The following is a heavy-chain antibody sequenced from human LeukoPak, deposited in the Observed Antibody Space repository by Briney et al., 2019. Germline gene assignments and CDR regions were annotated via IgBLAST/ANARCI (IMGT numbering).Heavy chain of an antibody. Sequence: ASVKVSCKASGYTFTSYGISWVRQAPGQGLEWMGWISTYNGNTNYIQNLQGRVTMTTDTSTSTAYMELRSLRSDATALYYCARGARSGGLYFDYWGRGTLVTVSS. V-gene: IGHV1-18*01. CDR1: GYTFTSYG. D-gene: IGHD3-10*01. CDR3: ARGARSGGLYFDY. J-gene: IGHJ4*02. CDR2: ISTYNGNT.